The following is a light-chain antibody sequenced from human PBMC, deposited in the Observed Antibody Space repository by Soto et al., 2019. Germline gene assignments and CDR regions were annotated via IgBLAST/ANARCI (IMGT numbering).Light chain of an antibody. CDR2: EVS. J-gene: IGKJ5*01. Sequence: DVVMTQTPLSLSVAPGQPASISCKSSQSLLHITGETFLFWYLQKPGQSPQLLIYEVSTRVSGVPDRFSGSGSGTDFTLEISRVATDDAGIYSCMQSTQIPPTVGQGTRLESK. CDR1: QSLLHITGETF. V-gene: IGKV2D-29*02. CDR3: MQSTQIPPT.